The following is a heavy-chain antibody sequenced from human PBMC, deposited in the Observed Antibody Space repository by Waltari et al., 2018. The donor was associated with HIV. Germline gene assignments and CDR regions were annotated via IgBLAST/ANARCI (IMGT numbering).Heavy chain of an antibody. D-gene: IGHD3-10*01. CDR2: TDYRRKVYY. J-gene: IGHJ4*02. CDR3: ARGALSGRASGMFDY. Sequence: QTQLQQSGPGLVKPSQTLSLTCVISGDTVSSNSVAWPWIRQSPSRGLVWLGSTDYRRKVYYDYSPSVKSRLTLTSDTSKNEFSLHLKSVSPEDTALYFGARGALSGRASGMFDYWGQGVQVTVSS. V-gene: IGHV6-1*01. CDR1: GDTVSSNSVA.